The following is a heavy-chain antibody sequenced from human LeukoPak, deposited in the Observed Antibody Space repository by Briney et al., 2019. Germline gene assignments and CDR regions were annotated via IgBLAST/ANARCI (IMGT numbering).Heavy chain of an antibody. V-gene: IGHV1-18*01. D-gene: IGHD1-7*01. J-gene: IGHJ3*02. CDR1: GYTFSTYG. Sequence: ASLKVSCKASGYTFSTYGITWVRQAPAQGLDWMGWVSAYNDNTNYAQKFQGRVTMTTDASTSTAYMELRSLRSDDTAVYYCARASALTGTSRTSDDAFDIWGQGTMVTVSS. CDR2: VSAYNDNT. CDR3: ARASALTGTSRTSDDAFDI.